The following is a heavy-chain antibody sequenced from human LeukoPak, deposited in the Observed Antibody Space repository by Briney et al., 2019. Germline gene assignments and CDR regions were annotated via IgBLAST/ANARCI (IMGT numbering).Heavy chain of an antibody. CDR2: VYYSGAT. Sequence: PSETLSLTCTVSDGSINSYYWSWIRHPPGKGLEWIGFVYYSGATSYNPSLKSRVTISIDTSKHQFSLKLTSVTAADTAVYYCARQYCTGGSCYPYFDYWGQGTLVTVSS. CDR1: DGSINSYY. D-gene: IGHD2-15*01. V-gene: IGHV4-59*01. CDR3: ARQYCTGGSCYPYFDY. J-gene: IGHJ4*02.